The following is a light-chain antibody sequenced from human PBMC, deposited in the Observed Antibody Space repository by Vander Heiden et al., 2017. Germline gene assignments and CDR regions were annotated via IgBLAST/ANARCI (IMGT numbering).Light chain of an antibody. Sequence: DIVMTQSPLSLPVTPGEPASISCRSSQSLLHSNGYNYLDWYLQKPGQSPQLLIYLGSNRASGVPDRFSGSGSGTDFTLKISRVEAEDVGVYYCMQALQTPPFTFGHGTRVEI. CDR2: LGS. CDR1: QSLLHSNGYNY. V-gene: IGKV2-28*01. CDR3: MQALQTPPFT. J-gene: IGKJ3*01.